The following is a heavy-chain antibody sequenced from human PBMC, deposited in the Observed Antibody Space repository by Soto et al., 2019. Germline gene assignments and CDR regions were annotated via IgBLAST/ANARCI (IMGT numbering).Heavy chain of an antibody. CDR3: AKDQEQWLVMNLFDY. J-gene: IGHJ4*02. CDR1: GFTFSSYG. CDR2: ISYDGSNK. D-gene: IGHD6-19*01. V-gene: IGHV3-30*18. Sequence: GGSLRISCAASGFTFSSYGMHWVRQAPGKGLEWVAVISYDGSNKYYADSVKGRFTISRDNSKNTLYLQMNSLRAEDTAVYYCAKDQEQWLVMNLFDYWGQGTLVTVSS.